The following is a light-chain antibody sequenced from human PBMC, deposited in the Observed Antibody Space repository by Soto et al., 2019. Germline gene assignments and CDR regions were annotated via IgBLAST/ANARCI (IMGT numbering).Light chain of an antibody. Sequence: QSVLTQPPSVSGAPGQRVTISCTGSSSNIGAGYDVHWYQQLPGTAPKLLIYGNSNRPSGVPDRFSGXKSGTSASLAITGLQAEDEADYYCQSYDSSLSGAVFGGGTKLTVL. CDR3: QSYDSSLSGAV. J-gene: IGLJ3*02. V-gene: IGLV1-40*01. CDR1: SSNIGAGYD. CDR2: GNS.